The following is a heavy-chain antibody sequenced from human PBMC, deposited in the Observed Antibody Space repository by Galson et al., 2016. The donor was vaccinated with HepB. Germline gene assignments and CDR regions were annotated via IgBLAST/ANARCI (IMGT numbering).Heavy chain of an antibody. V-gene: IGHV5-51*01. CDR1: GYTFTSYW. D-gene: IGHD2-8*02. CDR2: IYPGESDT. Sequence: QSGAAVKKPGESLKTSCKGSGYTFTSYWICRVRQMSGIVLVWMGIIYPGESDTTSTPSFPGQLTISADKSITTAYLQWSSLKASDTAMYYCARCRLTRTGDYCKYGVDVWGQGTTVTVSS. CDR3: ARCRLTRTGDYCKYGVDV. J-gene: IGHJ6*02.